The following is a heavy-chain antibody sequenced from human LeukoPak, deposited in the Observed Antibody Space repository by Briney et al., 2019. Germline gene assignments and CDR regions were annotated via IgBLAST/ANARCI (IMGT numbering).Heavy chain of an antibody. D-gene: IGHD3-22*01. Sequence: SEPLSLTCAVYGGSFSGYYWSWIRQPPGKGLEWIGEINHSGSTNYNPSLKSRVTISVDTSKNQFSLKLSSVTAADTAVYYCARAGIVVAYDAFDIWGQGTMVTVSS. CDR1: GGSFSGYY. CDR3: ARAGIVVAYDAFDI. J-gene: IGHJ3*02. V-gene: IGHV4-34*01. CDR2: INHSGST.